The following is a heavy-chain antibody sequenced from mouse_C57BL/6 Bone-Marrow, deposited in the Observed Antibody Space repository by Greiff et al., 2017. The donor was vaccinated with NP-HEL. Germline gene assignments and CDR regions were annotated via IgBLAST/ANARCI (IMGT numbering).Heavy chain of an antibody. J-gene: IGHJ3*01. CDR3: AKGWFAY. CDR1: GCTFTSYG. V-gene: IGHV1-81*01. CDR2: IYPRSGNT. Sequence: VQLQQSGAELARPGASVKLSCKASGCTFTSYGISWVKQRTGQGLEWIGEIYPRSGNTYYNEKFKGKATLTADKSSSTAYMELRSLTSEDSAVYFCAKGWFAYWGQGTLVTVSA.